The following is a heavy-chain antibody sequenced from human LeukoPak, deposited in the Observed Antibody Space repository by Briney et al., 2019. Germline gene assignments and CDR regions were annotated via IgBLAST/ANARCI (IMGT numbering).Heavy chain of an antibody. J-gene: IGHJ3*02. CDR3: ARGYSGSYYDAFDI. V-gene: IGHV4-61*05. Sequence: SETLSLTCTVSGGSISSSSYYWGWIRQPPGKGLEWIGYIYYSGSTNYNPSLKSRVTISVDTSKNQFSLKLSSVTAADTAVYYCARGYSGSYYDAFDIWGQGTMVTVSS. CDR2: IYYSGST. CDR1: GGSISSSSYY. D-gene: IGHD1-26*01.